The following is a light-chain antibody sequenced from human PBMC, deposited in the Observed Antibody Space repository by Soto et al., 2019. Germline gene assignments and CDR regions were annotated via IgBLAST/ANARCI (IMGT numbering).Light chain of an antibody. CDR2: DVS. J-gene: IGLJ2*01. Sequence: QSALTQPASVSGSPGQSITISCTGTSSDVGGYNYVSWYQQHPGKAPKLMIYDVSNRPSGVSNRFSGSKSGNTASLTISGLQAEDEADYYCSAYTPTVFGGGTELTVL. CDR3: SAYTPTV. CDR1: SSDVGGYNY. V-gene: IGLV2-14*01.